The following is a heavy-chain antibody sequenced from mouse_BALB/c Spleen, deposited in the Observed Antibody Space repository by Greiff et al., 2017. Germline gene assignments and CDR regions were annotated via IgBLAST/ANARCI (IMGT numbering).Heavy chain of an antibody. D-gene: IGHD2-4*01. V-gene: IGHV1-7*01. CDR3: ARSTMITTGYAMDY. Sequence: QVQLQQSGAELAKPGASVKMSCKASGYTFTSYWMHWVKQRPGQGLEWIGYINPSTGCTEYNQKFKDKATLTADKSSSTAYMQLSSLTSEDSAVYYCARSTMITTGYAMDYWGQGTSVTVSS. CDR1: GYTFTSYW. J-gene: IGHJ4*01. CDR2: INPSTGCT.